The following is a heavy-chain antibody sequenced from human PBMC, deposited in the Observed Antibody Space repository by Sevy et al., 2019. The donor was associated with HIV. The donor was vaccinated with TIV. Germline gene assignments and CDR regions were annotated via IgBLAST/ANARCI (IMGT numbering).Heavy chain of an antibody. CDR2: IKEDGSDK. CDR1: GFTFNKYN. CDR3: VRDGLASATDFDY. Sequence: GGSLRLSCAASGFTFNKYNMTWVRQAPGKGLEWVANIKEDGSDKYYGDSVKGRFSLSRDNAKNSLYLQMDSLRAEDTAVYYCVRDGLASATDFDYWGQGTLVTVSS. J-gene: IGHJ4*02. D-gene: IGHD2-15*01. V-gene: IGHV3-7*01.